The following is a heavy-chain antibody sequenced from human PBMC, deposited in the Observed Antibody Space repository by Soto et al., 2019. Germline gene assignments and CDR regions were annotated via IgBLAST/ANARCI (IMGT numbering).Heavy chain of an antibody. Sequence: QVQLVQSGAEVKKPGSSVKVSCKASGGTFSSYTISWVRQAPGQGLEWMGRIIPILGIANYAQKFQGRVTNTADKSTSTAYMELSSLRSEDTAVYYCASPGGSPTTGPPQYGMDVWGQGTTVTVSS. CDR2: IIPILGIA. D-gene: IGHD2-15*01. J-gene: IGHJ6*02. CDR1: GGTFSSYT. V-gene: IGHV1-69*02. CDR3: ASPGGSPTTGPPQYGMDV.